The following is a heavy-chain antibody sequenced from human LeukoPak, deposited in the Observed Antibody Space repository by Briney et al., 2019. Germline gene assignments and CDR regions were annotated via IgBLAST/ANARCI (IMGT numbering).Heavy chain of an antibody. Sequence: SETLSLTCTVSSASISRYYWSWIRQPPGKGLEWIGYIYYSGTTNYNPSLKSRVTISVDASKNQFSLKLSSVTAADTAVYYCARDTGYYDSNHYFDYWGQGTLVTVSS. CDR3: ARDTGYYDSNHYFDY. CDR2: IYYSGTT. J-gene: IGHJ4*02. CDR1: SASISRYY. V-gene: IGHV4-59*01. D-gene: IGHD3-22*01.